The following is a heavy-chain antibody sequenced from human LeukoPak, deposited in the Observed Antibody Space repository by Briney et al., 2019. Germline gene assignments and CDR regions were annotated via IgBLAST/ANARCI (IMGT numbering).Heavy chain of an antibody. CDR3: ARGYDFWSGYLSYYGMDV. CDR2: IKQDGSKK. Sequence: GGSLRLSCAASGFTFSSYWMSWVRQAPGKGLEWVANIKQDGSKKYYVDSVKGRFTISRDNAKNSLYLQMNSLRAEDTAVYYCARGYDFWSGYLSYYGMDVWGQGTTVTVSS. V-gene: IGHV3-7*01. CDR1: GFTFSSYW. D-gene: IGHD3-3*01. J-gene: IGHJ6*02.